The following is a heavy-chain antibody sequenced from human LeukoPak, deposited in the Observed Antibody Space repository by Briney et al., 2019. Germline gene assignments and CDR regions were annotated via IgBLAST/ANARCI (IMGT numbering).Heavy chain of an antibody. Sequence: PSETLSLTCTVSGGSISSGSYYWSWIRQPAGKGLEWIGRIYTSGSNNSNPSLKSRVTISVDTSKNQFSLKLSSVTAADTAVYYCARLYGSGSSLYFDYWGQGTLVTVSS. V-gene: IGHV4-61*02. CDR3: ARLYGSGSSLYFDY. CDR2: IYTSGSN. CDR1: GGSISSGSYY. D-gene: IGHD3-10*01. J-gene: IGHJ4*02.